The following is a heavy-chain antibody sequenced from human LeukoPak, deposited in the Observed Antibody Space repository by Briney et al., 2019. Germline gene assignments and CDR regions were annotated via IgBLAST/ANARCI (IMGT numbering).Heavy chain of an antibody. CDR1: GFTFRHYE. CDR2: ITSGSGDTT. J-gene: IGHJ4*02. V-gene: IGHV3-48*03. CDR3: AKLFGSGYHFFHF. D-gene: IGHD5-12*01. Sequence: GGSLRLSCAASGFTFRHYEMTWVRQAPEKGLEWLSFITSGSGDTTYYADSVKGRFTISRDNDKNSLSLQMNSLRAEDTAIYYCAKLFGSGYHFFHFWGQGTLVTVSS.